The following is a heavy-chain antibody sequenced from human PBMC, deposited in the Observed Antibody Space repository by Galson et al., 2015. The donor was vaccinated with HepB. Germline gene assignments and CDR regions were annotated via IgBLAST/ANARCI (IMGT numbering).Heavy chain of an antibody. D-gene: IGHD6-19*01. J-gene: IGHJ6*02. CDR2: INHSGST. CDR3: AREGSSGWRGDGMDV. Sequence: ETLSLTCAVYGGSFSGYYWSWIRQPPGKGLEWIGEINHSGSTNYNPSLKSRVTISVDTSKNQFSLKLSSVTAADTAVYYCAREGSSGWRGDGMDVWGQGTTVTVSS. CDR1: GGSFSGYY. V-gene: IGHV4-34*01.